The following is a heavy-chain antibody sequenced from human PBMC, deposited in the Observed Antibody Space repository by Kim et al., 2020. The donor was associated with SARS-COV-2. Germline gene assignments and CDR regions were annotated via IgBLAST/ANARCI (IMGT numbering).Heavy chain of an antibody. D-gene: IGHD1-1*01. Sequence: SGGRTDYADSVKGRFTVSRENSKNTVYLQMNSLRAEDTAVYDCATRNNDYWGQGTLVTVSS. J-gene: IGHJ4*02. V-gene: IGHV3-23*01. CDR2: SGGRT. CDR3: ATRNNDY.